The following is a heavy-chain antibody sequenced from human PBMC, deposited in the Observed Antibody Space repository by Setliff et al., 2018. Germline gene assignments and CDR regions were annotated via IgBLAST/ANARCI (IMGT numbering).Heavy chain of an antibody. D-gene: IGHD3-22*01. Sequence: SVKVSCKASGGTFSSYAISWVRQAPGQGLEWMGGIIPIFGTANYAQKFQGRVTITADESTSTAYMELSSLRSEDTAVYYCARDGDNYYDSSGYYLNHAFDIWGQGTMVPVSS. CDR1: GGTFSSYA. CDR2: IIPIFGTA. CDR3: ARDGDNYYDSSGYYLNHAFDI. J-gene: IGHJ3*02. V-gene: IGHV1-69*13.